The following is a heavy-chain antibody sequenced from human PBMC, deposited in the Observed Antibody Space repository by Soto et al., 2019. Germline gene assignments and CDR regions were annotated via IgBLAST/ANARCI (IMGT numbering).Heavy chain of an antibody. CDR1: GFTFSSSA. CDR3: ARDKRDLRFLEWSYYFDY. J-gene: IGHJ4*02. D-gene: IGHD3-3*01. CDR2: ISYDGSNK. V-gene: IGHV3-30-3*01. Sequence: QVQLVESGGGVVQPGRSLRLSCAASGFTFSSSAMHWVRQAPGKGLEWVGVISYDGSNKYYADSVKGRFTISRDNSKNTLYLQMNSLRAEDTAVYYCARDKRDLRFLEWSYYFDYWGQGTLVTVSS.